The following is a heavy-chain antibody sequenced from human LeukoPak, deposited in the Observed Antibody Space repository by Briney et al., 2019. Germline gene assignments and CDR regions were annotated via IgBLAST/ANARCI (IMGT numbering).Heavy chain of an antibody. CDR3: AKKLGYGSGGYSYFDY. CDR2: ISGSGGST. D-gene: IGHD3-10*01. Sequence: GGSLRLSCAASGFTFSSYAMSWVRQAPGKGLEWVSAISGSGGSTYYADSVKGRFPIYRDNSKNTLYLQMNSLRAEDTAVYYCAKKLGYGSGGYSYFDYWGQGTLVTVSS. V-gene: IGHV3-23*01. J-gene: IGHJ4*02. CDR1: GFTFSSYA.